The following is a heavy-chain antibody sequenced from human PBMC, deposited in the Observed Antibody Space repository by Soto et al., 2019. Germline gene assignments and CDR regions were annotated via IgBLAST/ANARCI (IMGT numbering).Heavy chain of an antibody. Sequence: QVQLVQSGAEVKKPGASVKVSCKASGYTFTSYDINWVRQSTGQGLEWMGWMNANSGNTGYAQKFQGRVTMTRDTSINPAYMELGSRRSEYTAVYYCAREVAGRAYLPIDFLGQGTLVTVSS. J-gene: IGHJ4*02. CDR2: MNANSGNT. CDR1: GYTFTSYD. D-gene: IGHD2-15*01. CDR3: AREVAGRAYLPIDF. V-gene: IGHV1-8*01.